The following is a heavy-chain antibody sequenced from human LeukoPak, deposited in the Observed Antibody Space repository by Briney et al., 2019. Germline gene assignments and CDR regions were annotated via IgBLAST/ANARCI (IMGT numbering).Heavy chain of an antibody. V-gene: IGHV3-9*01. CDR3: AKGNEGYQVDYFDY. CDR1: GFPFDDYA. J-gene: IGHJ4*02. Sequence: PGRSLRLSCAASGFPFDDYAMHWVGQAPGKGLDWVSGISWNSGSIGYADSVKGRFTSSRDNAKNSLYLQMNILRAEDTALYYCAKGNEGYQVDYFDYWGQGTLVTVSS. CDR2: ISWNSGSI. D-gene: IGHD6-13*01.